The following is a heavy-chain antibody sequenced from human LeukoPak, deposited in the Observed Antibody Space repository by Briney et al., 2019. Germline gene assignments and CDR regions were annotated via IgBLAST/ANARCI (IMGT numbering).Heavy chain of an antibody. CDR2: IYYSGST. J-gene: IGHJ4*02. Sequence: SETLSLTCTISGGSISSGGYYWSWIRQHPGKGLEWIGYIYYSGSTYYNPSLKSRVTISVDTSKNQFSLKLSSVTAADTAVYYCARADYGGNSGYFDYWGQGTLVTVSS. V-gene: IGHV4-31*03. D-gene: IGHD4-23*01. CDR1: GGSISSGGYY. CDR3: ARADYGGNSGYFDY.